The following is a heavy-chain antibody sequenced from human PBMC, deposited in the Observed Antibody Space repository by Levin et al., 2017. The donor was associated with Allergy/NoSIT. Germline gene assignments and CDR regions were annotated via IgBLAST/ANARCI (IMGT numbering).Heavy chain of an antibody. V-gene: IGHV3-73*01. J-gene: IGHJ4*02. CDR2: IRSKANSYAT. D-gene: IGHD3-22*01. Sequence: LSLTCAASGFTFSGSAMHWVRQASGKGLEWVGRIRSKANSYATAYAASVKGRFTISRDDSKNTAYLQMNSLKTEDTAVYYCTTPNYYDSSGYYINDYWGQGTLVTVSS. CDR3: TTPNYYDSSGYYINDY. CDR1: GFTFSGSA.